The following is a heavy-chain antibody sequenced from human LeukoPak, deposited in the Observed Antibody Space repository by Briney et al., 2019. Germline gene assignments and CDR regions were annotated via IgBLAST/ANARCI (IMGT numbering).Heavy chain of an antibody. Sequence: GGSLRLSCAASGFAFSDYYMNWIRLAPGKGLEWVSYIGSSGSYTNYADSVKGRFTISRDNAKNSLYLQMNSLRAEDTAVYYCARPGYSYGLDYWGQGTLVTVSS. D-gene: IGHD5-18*01. CDR1: GFAFSDYY. V-gene: IGHV3-11*03. J-gene: IGHJ4*02. CDR3: ARPGYSYGLDY. CDR2: IGSSGSYT.